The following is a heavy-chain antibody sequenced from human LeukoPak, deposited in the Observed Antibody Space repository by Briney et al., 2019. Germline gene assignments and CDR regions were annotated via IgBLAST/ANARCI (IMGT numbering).Heavy chain of an antibody. CDR3: AKGGLIVYDGFDI. CDR1: GFTFSDYY. D-gene: IGHD3-16*02. Sequence: GGSLRLSCAASGFTFSDYYMIWIRQAPGKGLEWVSCISSSSTYTNYADSVKGRFTISRDNAKNSLYLQMKSLRAEDTAVYYCAKGGLIVYDGFDIWGQGTMVTVSS. J-gene: IGHJ3*02. CDR2: ISSSSTYT. V-gene: IGHV3-11*05.